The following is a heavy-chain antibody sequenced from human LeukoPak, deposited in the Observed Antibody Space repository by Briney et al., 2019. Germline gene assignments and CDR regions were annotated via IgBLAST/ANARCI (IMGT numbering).Heavy chain of an antibody. Sequence: SETLSLTCTVSGYSINSGFYWGWIRQPPGKGLEWIGSIFHSGSTHYNPSLKSRVTISLDTSKNQFSLRLISVTAADTAVYYCARAPFGSGGPADYWGRGTLVTVSS. CDR1: GYSINSGFY. V-gene: IGHV4-38-2*02. J-gene: IGHJ4*02. D-gene: IGHD3-10*01. CDR2: IFHSGST. CDR3: ARAPFGSGGPADY.